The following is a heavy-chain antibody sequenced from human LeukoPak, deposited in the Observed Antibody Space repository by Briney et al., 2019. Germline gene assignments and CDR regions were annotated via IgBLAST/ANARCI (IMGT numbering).Heavy chain of an antibody. CDR2: ISWNSGSI. CDR1: GFTFDDYA. Sequence: GRSLRLSCAASGFTFDDYAMHWVRQAPGKGLEWVSGISWNSGSIGYADSVKGRFTISRDNAKNSLYLQMNSLRAEDTALYYCARNLLDWGQGTLVTVSS. J-gene: IGHJ4*02. V-gene: IGHV3-9*01. CDR3: ARNLLD.